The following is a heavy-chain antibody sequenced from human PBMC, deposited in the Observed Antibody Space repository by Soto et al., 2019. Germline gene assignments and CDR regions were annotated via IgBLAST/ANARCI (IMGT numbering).Heavy chain of an antibody. CDR3: AGAVTWGLDV. CDR2: ISRSSTGI. Sequence: EVQLVESGGGLVQPGGSLRLSCAASGFTFSLYSMSWVRQAPGKGLEWVSYISRSSTGIHYADSVKGRFTISRDDATNSMHLQMNSLREGDTAVYYCAGAVTWGLDVWGQGPAVSISS. V-gene: IGHV3-48*02. J-gene: IGHJ6*02. D-gene: IGHD3-16*01. CDR1: GFTFSLYS.